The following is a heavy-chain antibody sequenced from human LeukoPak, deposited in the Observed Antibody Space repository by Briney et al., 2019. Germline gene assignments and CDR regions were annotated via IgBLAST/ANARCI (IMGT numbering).Heavy chain of an antibody. CDR3: ARLKYYYDSSGYRAEYFQH. D-gene: IGHD3-22*01. V-gene: IGHV4-59*01. CDR1: GGSISSYY. CDR2: IYYSGST. Sequence: SETLSLTCTVSGGSISSYYWSWIRQPPGKGLEWIGYIYYSGSTNYNPSLKSRVTISVYTSENQFSVKLSSVTAADTAVYYCARLKYYYDSSGYRAEYFQHWGQGTLVTVSS. J-gene: IGHJ1*01.